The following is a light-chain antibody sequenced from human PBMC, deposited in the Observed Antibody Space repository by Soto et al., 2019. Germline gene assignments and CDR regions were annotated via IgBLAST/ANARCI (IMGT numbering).Light chain of an antibody. CDR2: GAS. CDR1: QGISTY. J-gene: IGKJ1*01. V-gene: IGKV1-9*01. CDR3: LQYNGYYRT. Sequence: DIQLTQSPSFLSASVGDRVTITCRASQGISTYFAWYHQKPGKAPKLLIYGASTLQSGVPSRFSGSGSGTEFTLTISSLQPEDFATYYCLQYNGYYRTFGQGTKVDI.